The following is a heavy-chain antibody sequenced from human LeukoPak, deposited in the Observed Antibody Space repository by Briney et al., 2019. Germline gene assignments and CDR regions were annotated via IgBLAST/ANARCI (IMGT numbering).Heavy chain of an antibody. Sequence: SETLSLTCTVSGGSISSSSYYWGWIRQPPGKGLEWIGSIYYSGSTYYNPSLKSRVTISVDTSKNQFSLKLSSVTAADTAVYYSARYCSSAGFDYWGQRTLVTVSS. CDR2: IYYSGST. V-gene: IGHV4-39*01. D-gene: IGHD6-6*01. CDR1: GGSISSSSYY. CDR3: ARYCSSAGFDY. J-gene: IGHJ4*02.